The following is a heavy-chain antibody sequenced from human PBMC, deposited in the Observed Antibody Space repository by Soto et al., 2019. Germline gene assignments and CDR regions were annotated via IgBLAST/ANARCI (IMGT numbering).Heavy chain of an antibody. CDR2: INAGNGNT. V-gene: IGHV1-3*05. CDR3: ARAVAVPADFDY. D-gene: IGHD6-19*01. CDR1: GYTFTAYA. Sequence: QVQLVQSGAEEKKPGASVKVSCKASGYTFTAYAMHWVRQAPGQRLEWMGWINAGNGNTKYSQKFQGRVTITRDTSASTGYMELSSLRSEDTAVYYCARAVAVPADFDYWGQGTLGTVSS. J-gene: IGHJ4*02.